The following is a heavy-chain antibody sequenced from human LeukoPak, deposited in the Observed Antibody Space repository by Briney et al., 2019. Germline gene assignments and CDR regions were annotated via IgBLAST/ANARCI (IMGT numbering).Heavy chain of an antibody. V-gene: IGHV3-74*01. J-gene: IGHJ4*02. D-gene: IGHD1-26*01. Sequence: GGSLRLSCAASGFTFSGYWMHWVRQAPGKGLVWVSRINSDGSTTSNADSVKGRFTISRDNAKNTLYLQMNSLRAEDTAVYYCTRGYSGSYRIDYWGQGTLVTVSS. CDR1: GFTFSGYW. CDR2: INSDGSTT. CDR3: TRGYSGSYRIDY.